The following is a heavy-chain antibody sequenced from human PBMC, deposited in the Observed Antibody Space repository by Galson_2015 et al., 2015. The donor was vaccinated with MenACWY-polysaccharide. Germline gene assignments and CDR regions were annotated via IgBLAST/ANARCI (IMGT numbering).Heavy chain of an antibody. D-gene: IGHD3-9*01. V-gene: IGHV3-49*03. CDR3: TRHAHYDILTGYSMYFDY. Sequence: SLRLSCAASGFTFGDYAMSWFRQAPGKGLEWVGFIRSKAYGGTTEYAASVKGRFTISRDDSKSIAYLQMNSLKTEDTAVYYCTRHAHYDILTGYSMYFDYWGQGTLVTVSS. CDR1: GFTFGDYA. CDR2: IRSKAYGGTT. J-gene: IGHJ4*02.